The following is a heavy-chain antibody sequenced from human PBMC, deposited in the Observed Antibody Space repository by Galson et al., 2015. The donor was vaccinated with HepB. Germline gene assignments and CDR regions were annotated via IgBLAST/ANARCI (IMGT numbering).Heavy chain of an antibody. CDR2: ISYDGSNK. CDR3: ARGGGGSGSYWFDY. V-gene: IGHV3-30-3*01. CDR1: GFTFSSYA. Sequence: SLRLSCAASGFTFSSYAMHWVRQAPGKGLEWVAVISYDGSNKYYADSVKGRFTLSRDNSKNTLYLQMNSLRAEDTAVYYCARGGGGSGSYWFDYWGQGTLVTVSS. D-gene: IGHD3-10*01. J-gene: IGHJ4*02.